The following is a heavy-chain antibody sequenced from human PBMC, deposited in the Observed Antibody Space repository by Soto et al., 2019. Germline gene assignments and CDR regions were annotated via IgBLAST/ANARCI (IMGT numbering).Heavy chain of an antibody. J-gene: IGHJ5*02. Sequence: SETLSLTCTVSGGAVSSGTYYWSWIRQPPGKGLEWIGHIYFTGSTNYNPSLKSRVTMSLDTSRNQFYLKLSSVTAADTALYYSTRRPPTVHSFDPWGRGTLVTVSS. CDR2: IYFTGST. CDR3: TRRPPTVHSFDP. CDR1: GGAVSSGTYY. D-gene: IGHD6-6*01. V-gene: IGHV4-61*01.